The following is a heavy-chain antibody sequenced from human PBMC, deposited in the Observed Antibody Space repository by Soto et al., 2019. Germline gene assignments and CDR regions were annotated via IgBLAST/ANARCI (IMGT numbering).Heavy chain of an antibody. CDR1: GGSFRNYY. Sequence: SETLSLTCGVYGGSFRNYYWIGVRQPPGKGREWIGEVNHSGEATYNPSLASRVSISPDRSNNQCSLKLKSVTAADTAVYFCAGMPYTSGPRFDPWGPGTLVTVSS. V-gene: IGHV4-34*01. CDR2: VNHSGEA. CDR3: AGMPYTSGPRFDP. D-gene: IGHD6-19*01. J-gene: IGHJ5*02.